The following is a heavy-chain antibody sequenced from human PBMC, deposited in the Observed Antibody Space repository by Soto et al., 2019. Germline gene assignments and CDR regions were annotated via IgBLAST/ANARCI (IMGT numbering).Heavy chain of an antibody. D-gene: IGHD2-15*01. CDR1: GGSISSSSYY. J-gene: IGHJ4*02. CDR3: ARQPDSDIVVVVAARVIDY. V-gene: IGHV4-39*01. CDR2: IYYSGST. Sequence: SETLSLTCTVSGGSISSSSYYWGWIRQPPGKGLEWIGSIYYSGSTYYNPSLKSRVTISVDTSKNQFSLKLSSVTAADTAVYYCARQPDSDIVVVVAARVIDYWGQGTLVTVSS.